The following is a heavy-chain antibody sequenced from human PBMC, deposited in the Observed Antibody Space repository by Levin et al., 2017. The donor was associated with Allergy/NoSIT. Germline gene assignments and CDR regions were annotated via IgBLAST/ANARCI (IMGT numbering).Heavy chain of an antibody. CDR2: IYHSGRT. CDR3: ARLPIDVGATTWIDY. Sequence: SETLSLTCTVSGGSISSSTYFWGWIRQPPGKGLEWIGGIYHSGRTFYNPSLKSRVTMSVDTSKNQFSLKLSSVTAADTAVYYCARLPIDVGATTWIDYWGQGALVTVSS. J-gene: IGHJ4*02. CDR1: GGSISSSTYF. D-gene: IGHD1-26*01. V-gene: IGHV4-39*01.